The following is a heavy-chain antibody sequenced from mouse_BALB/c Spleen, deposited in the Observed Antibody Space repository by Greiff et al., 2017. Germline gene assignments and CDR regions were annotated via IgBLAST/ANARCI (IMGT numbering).Heavy chain of an antibody. CDR1: GFTFSSFG. D-gene: IGHD2-14*01. CDR2: ISSGSSTI. J-gene: IGHJ1*01. Sequence: EVHLVESGGGLVQPGGSRKLSCAASGFTFSSFGMHWVRQAPEKGLEWVAYISSGSSTIYYADTVKGRFTISRDNPKNTLFLQMTSLRSEDTAMYYCARWRKYYRSDGYFDVWGAGTTVTVSS. CDR3: ARWRKYYRSDGYFDV. V-gene: IGHV5-17*02.